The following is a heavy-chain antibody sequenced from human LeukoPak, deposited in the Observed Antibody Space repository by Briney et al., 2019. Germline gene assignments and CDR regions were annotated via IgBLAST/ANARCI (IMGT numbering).Heavy chain of an antibody. Sequence: GGSLRLSCAASGFTFNNYAMSWVRQAPGKGLEWVSSISSSSSYIYYADSVKGRFTISRDNAKNSLYLQMNSLGAEDTAVYYCARAGWLPDHDAFDIWGQGTMVTVSS. V-gene: IGHV3-21*01. CDR1: GFTFNNYA. CDR2: ISSSSSYI. CDR3: ARAGWLPDHDAFDI. J-gene: IGHJ3*02. D-gene: IGHD3-22*01.